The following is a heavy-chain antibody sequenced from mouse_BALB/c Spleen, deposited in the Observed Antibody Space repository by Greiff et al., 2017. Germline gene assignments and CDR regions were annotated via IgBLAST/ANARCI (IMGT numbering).Heavy chain of an antibody. V-gene: IGHV1-31*01. CDR2: INPYNGAT. CDR1: GYSFTGYY. Sequence: VQLKQSGPELVKPGASVKISCKASGYSFTGYYMHWVKQSHVKSLEWIGRINPYNGATSYNQNFKDKASLTVDKSSSTAYMELHSLTSEDSAVYYCARKGYDFLYAMDYWGQGTSVTVSS. J-gene: IGHJ4*01. CDR3: ARKGYDFLYAMDY. D-gene: IGHD2-4*01.